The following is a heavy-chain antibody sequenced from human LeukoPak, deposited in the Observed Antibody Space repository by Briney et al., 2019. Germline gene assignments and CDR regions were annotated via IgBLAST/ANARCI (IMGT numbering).Heavy chain of an antibody. CDR2: IDWDDDK. J-gene: IGHJ4*02. CDR3: ARTAYYYDSSGYLTFFDY. D-gene: IGHD3-22*01. Sequence: ESGPTLVNPTQTLTLTCTFSGFSLSTRGMCVSWIRQPPGKALEWLARIDWDDDKYYSTSLKTRLTISKDTSKNQVVLTMTNMDPVDTATYYCARTAYYYDSSGYLTFFDYWGQGTLVTVSS. V-gene: IGHV2-70*11. CDR1: GFSLSTRGMC.